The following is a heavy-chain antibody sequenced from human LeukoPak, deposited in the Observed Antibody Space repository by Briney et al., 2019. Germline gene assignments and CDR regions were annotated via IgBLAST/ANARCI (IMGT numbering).Heavy chain of an antibody. CDR1: GGSISSGDYY. V-gene: IGHV4-30-4*01. CDR3: ARECRYYYDSSGYSPWLDY. Sequence: PSETLSLTCSVSGGSISSGDYYWSWIRQPPGKGLEWIGYIYYSGSTYYNPSLKSRVTISVDTSKNQFSLKLSSVTAADTAVYYCARECRYYYDSSGYSPWLDYWGQGTLVTVSS. CDR2: IYYSGST. D-gene: IGHD3-22*01. J-gene: IGHJ4*02.